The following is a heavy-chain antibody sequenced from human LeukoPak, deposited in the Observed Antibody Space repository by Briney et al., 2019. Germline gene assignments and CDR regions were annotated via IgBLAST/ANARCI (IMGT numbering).Heavy chain of an antibody. CDR3: AREKGGYYYYMDV. CDR1: GDSISSGAYY. J-gene: IGHJ6*03. CDR2: ISADGST. Sequence: PSETLSLTCTVSGDSISSGAYYWSWIRQPAGKGLEWIGRISADGSTNYNPSLNSRVTMSVDASNNHFSLRLNSVTASDTAVYYCAREKGGYYYYMDVWGKGTTVTVSS. V-gene: IGHV4-61*02. D-gene: IGHD3-16*01.